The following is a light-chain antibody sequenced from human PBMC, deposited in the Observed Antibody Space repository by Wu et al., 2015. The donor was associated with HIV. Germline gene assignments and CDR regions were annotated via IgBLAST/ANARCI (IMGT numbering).Light chain of an antibody. J-gene: IGKJ4*01. CDR2: GAS. Sequence: IVLTQSPGNVSVSPGARVILSCRASESVRNGYLAWYQQTPGQAPRLLIFGASTRATGIPARFSGSGSETEFALTISSMQSEDSAVYYCQQYHSWPPLTFGGGTKVEIK. V-gene: IGKV3-15*01. CDR3: QQYHSWPPLT. CDR1: ESVRNGY.